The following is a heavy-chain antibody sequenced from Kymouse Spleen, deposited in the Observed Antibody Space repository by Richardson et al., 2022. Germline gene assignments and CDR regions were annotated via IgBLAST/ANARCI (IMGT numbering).Heavy chain of an antibody. J-gene: IGHJ6*02. D-gene: IGHD6-13*01. V-gene: IGHV3-73*02. Sequence: EVQLVESGGGLVQPGGSLKLSCAASGFTFSGSAMHWVRQASGKGLEWVGRIRSKANSYATAYAASVKGRFTISRDDSKNTAYLQMNSLKTEDTAVYYCTSSSWYKYYYYGMDVWGQGTTVTVSS. CDR1: GFTFSGSA. CDR3: TSSSWYKYYYYGMDV. CDR2: IRSKANSYAT.